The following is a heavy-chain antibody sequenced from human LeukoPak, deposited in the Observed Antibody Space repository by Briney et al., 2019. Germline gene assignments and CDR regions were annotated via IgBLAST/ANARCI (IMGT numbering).Heavy chain of an antibody. Sequence: SETLSLTCAVYGGSFSGYYWSWIRQPPGKGLEWIGEINHSGSTNYNPSLKSRVTISVDTSKNQFSLKLSSATAADTAVYYCARGLVFDSSGYYFDYWGQGTLVTVSS. J-gene: IGHJ4*02. V-gene: IGHV4-34*01. CDR1: GGSFSGYY. CDR3: ARGLVFDSSGYYFDY. D-gene: IGHD3-22*01. CDR2: INHSGST.